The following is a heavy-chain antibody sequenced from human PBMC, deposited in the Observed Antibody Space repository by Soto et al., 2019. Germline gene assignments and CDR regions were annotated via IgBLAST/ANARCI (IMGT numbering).Heavy chain of an antibody. Sequence: GGSLRLSCAASGFTFSSYAMSWVRQAPGKGLEWVSAISGSGGSTYYADSVKGRFTISRDNSKNTLYLQMDSLRAEDTAVYYCATIAAASTGFDYWGQGTLVTVSS. CDR3: ATIAAASTGFDY. J-gene: IGHJ4*02. CDR2: ISGSGGST. V-gene: IGHV3-23*01. CDR1: GFTFSSYA. D-gene: IGHD6-13*01.